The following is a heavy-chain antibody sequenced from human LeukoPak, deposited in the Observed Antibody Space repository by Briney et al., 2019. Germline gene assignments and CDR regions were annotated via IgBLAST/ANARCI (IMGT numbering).Heavy chain of an antibody. V-gene: IGHV3-23*01. CDR1: GFTFSSYA. CDR2: ISGSGGST. J-gene: IGHJ4*02. Sequence: GGSLRLSCAASGFTFSSYAMSWVRQAPGKGLEWVSAISGSGGSTYYADSVKGRFTISGDNSKNTLYLQMNSLRAEDTAVYYCAKDRRLQLPLYYFDYWGQGTLVTVSS. D-gene: IGHD5-12*01. CDR3: AKDRRLQLPLYYFDY.